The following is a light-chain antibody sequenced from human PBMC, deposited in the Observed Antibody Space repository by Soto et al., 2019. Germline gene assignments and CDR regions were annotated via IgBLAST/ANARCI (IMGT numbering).Light chain of an antibody. CDR2: SAS. CDR1: QSFSSSN. CDR3: HRYGGSPAVT. J-gene: IGKJ4*01. V-gene: IGKV3-20*01. Sequence: EVVLTQSPGTLSLSPGERATLSCRASQSFSSSNLAWYQHKPGQPPKLIVYSASRRATGIPDRFSGRGSGTHFTLTISRLEPEDLALYYFHRYGGSPAVTFRGGTKV.